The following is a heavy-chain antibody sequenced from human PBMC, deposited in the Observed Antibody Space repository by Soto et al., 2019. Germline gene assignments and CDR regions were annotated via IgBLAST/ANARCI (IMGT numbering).Heavy chain of an antibody. D-gene: IGHD5-18*01. CDR2: IFYSGST. Sequence: SETLSLTCSFSGCSISSSSYYWGWIRQPPGKGLEWIGSIFYSGSTYYNPSLKSRVTISVDTSKNQFSLKLSSVTAADTAVYSCARTPWDGYIGYYFDYWGQGTLVTVSS. J-gene: IGHJ4*02. CDR3: ARTPWDGYIGYYFDY. CDR1: GCSISSSSYY. V-gene: IGHV4-39*07.